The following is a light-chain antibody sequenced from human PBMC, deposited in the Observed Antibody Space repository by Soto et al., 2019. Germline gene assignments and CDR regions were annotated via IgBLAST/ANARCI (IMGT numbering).Light chain of an antibody. CDR3: QQYSSYSWT. J-gene: IGKJ1*01. CDR1: QSISTW. CDR2: KAS. V-gene: IGKV1-5*03. Sequence: IPMTQSPSTLSASVGDRVTITCRASQSISTWLAWYQQKPGEAPKLLIYKASSLESGVPSRFSGGGSGTEFTLTISSLQPDDFATYFCQQYSSYSWTFGQGTMVEVK.